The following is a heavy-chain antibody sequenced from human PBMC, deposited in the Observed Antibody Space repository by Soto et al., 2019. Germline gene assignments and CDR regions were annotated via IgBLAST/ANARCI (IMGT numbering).Heavy chain of an antibody. V-gene: IGHV3-11*05. D-gene: IGHD6-13*01. CDR2: ISSSSSYT. J-gene: IGHJ6*02. CDR1: GFTFSDYY. CDR3: AREGIAAAGTPGYYYGMGV. Sequence: QVQLVESGGGLVKPGGSLRLSCAASGFTFSDYYMSWIRQAPGKGLEWVSYISSSSSYTNYADSVKGRFTISRDNAKNSLYLQMNSLRAEDTAVYYCAREGIAAAGTPGYYYGMGVWGQGTTVTVSS.